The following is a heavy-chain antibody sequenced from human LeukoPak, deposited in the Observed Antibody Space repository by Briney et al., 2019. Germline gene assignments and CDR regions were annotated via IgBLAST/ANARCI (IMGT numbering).Heavy chain of an antibody. CDR1: GFTVSGTH. CDR2: MYTGGTT. CDR3: AKDEATSGGGLAS. V-gene: IGHV3-53*01. D-gene: IGHD3-16*01. Sequence: TGGSLRLSCSASGFTVSGTHMSWVRQAPGKGLEWVSAMYTGGTTYYADSVTGRFTVSRDTSRNTLFLHMNSLRAEDTAVYYCAKDEATSGGGLASWGQGTLAIVSS. J-gene: IGHJ5*01.